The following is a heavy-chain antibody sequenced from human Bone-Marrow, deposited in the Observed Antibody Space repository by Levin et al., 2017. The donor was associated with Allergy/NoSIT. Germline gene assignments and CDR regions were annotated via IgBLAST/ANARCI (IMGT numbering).Heavy chain of an antibody. CDR1: GFTFSSYE. D-gene: IGHD4-17*01. CDR2: ISSSGSTI. CDR3: ARVNEMTTVTSYYYYGMDV. V-gene: IGHV3-48*03. Sequence: GGSLRLSCAASGFTFSSYEMNWVRQAPGKGLEWVSYISSSGSTIYYADSVKGRFTISRDNAKNSLYLQMNSLRAEDTAVYYCARVNEMTTVTSYYYYGMDVWGQGTTVTVSS. J-gene: IGHJ6*02.